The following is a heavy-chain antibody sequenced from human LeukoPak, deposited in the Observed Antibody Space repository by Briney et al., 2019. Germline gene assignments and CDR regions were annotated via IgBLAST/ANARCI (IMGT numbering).Heavy chain of an antibody. D-gene: IGHD5-12*01. Sequence: ASVKVSCKSSGYTFTSYDINWVRQATGQGLEWMGWMNPNSGDTGYAQKFQGRVTMTRDTSISTAYMELGSLRSEDTAVYYCARGLREYSDDDFPIPGYWGQGTLVTVSS. CDR3: ARGLREYSDDDFPIPGY. V-gene: IGHV1-8*01. CDR2: MNPNSGDT. CDR1: GYTFTSYD. J-gene: IGHJ4*02.